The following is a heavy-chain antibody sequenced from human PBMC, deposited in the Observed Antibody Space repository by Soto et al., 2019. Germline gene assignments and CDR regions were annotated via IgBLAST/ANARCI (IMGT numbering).Heavy chain of an antibody. CDR3: AAGYSTGLDAFDI. J-gene: IGHJ3*02. CDR2: IFPGYSDT. V-gene: IGHV5-51*01. D-gene: IGHD2-8*02. Sequence: PGETLKMSCKCSVYSFDNFWIGWVRQMPGKGLEWMGMIFPGYSDTKKSPSLECQITMSVDKSDSSAYLQWRSLKASDTAIYYCAAGYSTGLDAFDIWGQGTMVTVSS. CDR1: VYSFDNFW.